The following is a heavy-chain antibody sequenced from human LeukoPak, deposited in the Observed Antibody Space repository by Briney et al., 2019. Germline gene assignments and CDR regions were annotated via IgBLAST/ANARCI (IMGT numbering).Heavy chain of an antibody. CDR3: ARSIPNYYESRGYYYDLRGNWFDP. CDR2: ISAYSGNT. CDR1: GYTFTSYG. Sequence: ASVKVSCKASGYTFTSYGISWVRQAPGQGLEWMGWISAYSGNTNYTQKLQGRVTMTTDTSTSTAYMELRSLSSDDTAMYYCARSIPNYYESRGYYYDLRGNWFDPWGQGNLVTVSS. V-gene: IGHV1-18*01. D-gene: IGHD3-22*01. J-gene: IGHJ5*02.